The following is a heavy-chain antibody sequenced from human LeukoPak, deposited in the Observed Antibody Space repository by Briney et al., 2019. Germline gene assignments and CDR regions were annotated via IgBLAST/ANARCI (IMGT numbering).Heavy chain of an antibody. CDR2: ISSSSEAI. V-gene: IGHV3-48*02. D-gene: IGHD3-22*01. J-gene: IGHJ4*02. CDR3: AREDYYDTSGYSDY. Sequence: GGSLRLSCAASGFTFSIYHMNWVRQAPGKGLEWISYISSSSEAIYYADSVKGRFIISRDNAKNSLFLQMNSLRDGDTAVYYCAREDYYDTSGYSDYWGQGTLVTVSS. CDR1: GFTFSIYH.